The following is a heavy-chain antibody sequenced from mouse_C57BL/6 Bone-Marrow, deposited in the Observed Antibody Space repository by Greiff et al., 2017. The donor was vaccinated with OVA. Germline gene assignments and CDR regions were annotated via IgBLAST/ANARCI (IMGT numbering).Heavy chain of an antibody. CDR3: TIYGNSIYYYAMDY. Sequence: VQLKHSGTVLARPGASVKMSCKTSGYTFTSYWMHWVKQRPGQGLEWIGAIYPGNSDTSYNQKFKGKAKLTAVTSASTAYMELSSLTNEDSAVYYCTIYGNSIYYYAMDYWGQGTSVTVSS. CDR1: GYTFTSYW. D-gene: IGHD2-1*01. J-gene: IGHJ4*01. CDR2: IYPGNSDT. V-gene: IGHV1-5*01.